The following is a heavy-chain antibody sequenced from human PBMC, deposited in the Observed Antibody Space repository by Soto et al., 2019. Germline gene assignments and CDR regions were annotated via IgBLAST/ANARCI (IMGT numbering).Heavy chain of an antibody. CDR3: ARSDGIALAYDI. CDR1: GYPLTSYD. J-gene: IGHJ3*02. V-gene: IGHV1-8*01. Sequence: XAVKVSCKASGYPLTSYDSGWVRKTPGQGLEWMGWMNPKKDNTASGQRFQGRVTLTRNTSITTAYMELTSLTSEDTAVYFCARSDGIALAYDIWGQGTMVTVSS. D-gene: IGHD6-13*01. CDR2: MNPKKDNT.